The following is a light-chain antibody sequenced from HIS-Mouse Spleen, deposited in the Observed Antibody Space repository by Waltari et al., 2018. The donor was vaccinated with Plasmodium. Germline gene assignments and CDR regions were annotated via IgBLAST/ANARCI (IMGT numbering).Light chain of an antibody. Sequence: ILLTQPPATLSLSPGERATRSCRASQSVSSYLAWYQQKPGQAPRLLIYDASNRATGIPARFSGSGSGTDFTLTISSLEPEDFAVYYCQQRSNWPPGVGPGTKVDIK. CDR2: DAS. V-gene: IGKV3-11*01. CDR3: QQRSNWPPG. J-gene: IGKJ3*01. CDR1: QSVSSY.